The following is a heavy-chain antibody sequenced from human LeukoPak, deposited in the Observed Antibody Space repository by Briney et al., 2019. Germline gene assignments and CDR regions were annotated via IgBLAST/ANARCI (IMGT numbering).Heavy chain of an antibody. D-gene: IGHD1-26*01. CDR3: TLVGATFDY. CDR1: GGTFSSYA. V-gene: IGHV1-69*01. CDR2: IIPIFGTA. Sequence: GASVKVSCKASGGTFSSYAISWVRQAPGQGLEWMGGIIPIFGTANYAQKFQGRVTITADESTSTAYMELSRLRSDDTAVYYCTLVGATFDYWGQGTLVTVSS. J-gene: IGHJ4*02.